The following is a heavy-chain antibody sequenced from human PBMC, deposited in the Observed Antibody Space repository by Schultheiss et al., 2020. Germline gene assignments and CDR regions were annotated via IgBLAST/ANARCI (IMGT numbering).Heavy chain of an antibody. CDR3: ARYNWNYPDSYFDY. CDR2: INPNSGGT. D-gene: IGHD1-7*01. V-gene: IGHV1-2*02. J-gene: IGHJ4*02. Sequence: ASVKVSCKSSGYTFTGYYMHWVRQAPGQGLEWMGWINPNSGGTNYAQKFQGRVTMTTDTSTSTAYMELSRLRSDDTAVYYCARYNWNYPDSYFDYWGQGTLVNVSS. CDR1: GYTFTGYY.